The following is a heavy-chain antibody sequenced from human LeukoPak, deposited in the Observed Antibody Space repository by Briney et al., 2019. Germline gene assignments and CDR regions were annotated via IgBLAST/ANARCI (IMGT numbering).Heavy chain of an antibody. V-gene: IGHV1-69*04. D-gene: IGHD6-13*01. CDR1: GGTFSSYA. CDR2: IIPILGIA. Sequence: ASVKVSCKASGGTFSSYAISWVRQAPGQGLEWMGRIIPILGIANYARKFQGRVTITADKSTTTAYMELSSLRSEDTAVYYCARAPFPAAGAQFDHWGQGTLVTVSS. CDR3: ARAPFPAAGAQFDH. J-gene: IGHJ4*02.